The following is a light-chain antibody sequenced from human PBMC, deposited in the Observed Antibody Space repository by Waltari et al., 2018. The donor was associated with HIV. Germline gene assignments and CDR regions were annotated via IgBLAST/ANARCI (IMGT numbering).Light chain of an antibody. CDR2: DAS. V-gene: IGKV3-11*01. CDR3: QQRSDLLAT. Sequence: ELVLTQSPATLSLSPGHRATLSCSASQSVGSYLGWYQQKPGQAPSLRIYDASNGATVIPARCRGSGAGTEFDLTISRLGSEDFAVYYGQQRSDLLATFGQGTKV. J-gene: IGKJ1*01. CDR1: QSVGSY.